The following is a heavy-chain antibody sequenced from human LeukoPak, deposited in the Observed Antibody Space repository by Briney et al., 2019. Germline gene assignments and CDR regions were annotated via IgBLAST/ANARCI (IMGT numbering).Heavy chain of an antibody. CDR3: ARGLSITMRVVVIPHFDY. V-gene: IGHV1-46*01. CDR1: GGTFISYY. CDR2: INPSSGST. J-gene: IGHJ4*02. D-gene: IGHD3-22*01. Sequence: PGAPVQFSSKAAGGTFISYYMHWVRQAPGQGLEWMGIINPSSGSTNYAHKFQGRVTMTRDTSTSTVNMKLSSLRSQDTAVYYCARGLSITMRVVVIPHFDYGGQGTLVSVS.